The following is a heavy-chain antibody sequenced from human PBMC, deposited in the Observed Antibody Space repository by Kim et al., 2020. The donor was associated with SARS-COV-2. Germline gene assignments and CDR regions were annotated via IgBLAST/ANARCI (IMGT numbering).Heavy chain of an antibody. CDR2: IYYSGST. V-gene: IGHV4-59*13. CDR3: ARVPRRGVPAAPSGAFDI. CDR1: GGSISSYY. J-gene: IGHJ3*02. D-gene: IGHD2-2*01. Sequence: SETLSLTCTVSGGSISSYYWSWIRQPPGKGLEWIGYIYYSGSTNYNPSLKSRVTISVDTSKNQFSLKLSSVTAADTAVYYCARVPRRGVPAAPSGAFDIWGQGTMVTVSS.